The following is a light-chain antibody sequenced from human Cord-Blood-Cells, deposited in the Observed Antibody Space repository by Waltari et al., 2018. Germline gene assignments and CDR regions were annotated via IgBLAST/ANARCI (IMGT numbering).Light chain of an antibody. Sequence: SSELTQDPAVSVALGQTVRITCQGDSLRSYYASWYQQKPGQAPVLVIYGKNNRTSGIPDRFSGSSSGNTASLTSTGAQAEDEADYYCNSRDSSGNPYVFGTGTKVTVL. V-gene: IGLV3-19*01. J-gene: IGLJ1*01. CDR2: GKN. CDR3: NSRDSSGNPYV. CDR1: SLRSYY.